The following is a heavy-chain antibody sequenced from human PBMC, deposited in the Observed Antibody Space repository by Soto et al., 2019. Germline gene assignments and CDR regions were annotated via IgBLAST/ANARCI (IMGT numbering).Heavy chain of an antibody. V-gene: IGHV4-59*01. J-gene: IGHJ5*02. Sequence: PSETLSLTCTVSGGSISSYYWSWIRQPPGKGLEWIGYIYYSGSTNYNPSLKSRVTISVDTSKNQFSLKLSSVTAADTAVYYCARRYDFWSGYLFDPWGQGTLVTVSS. CDR3: ARRYDFWSGYLFDP. D-gene: IGHD3-3*01. CDR2: IYYSGST. CDR1: GGSISSYY.